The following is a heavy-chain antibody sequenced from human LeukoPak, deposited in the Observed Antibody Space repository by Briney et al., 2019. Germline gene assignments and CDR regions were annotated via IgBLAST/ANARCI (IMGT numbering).Heavy chain of an antibody. V-gene: IGHV4-59*01. CDR2: IYYSGST. CDR3: ARDVRPLIHAFDI. J-gene: IGHJ3*02. CDR1: GGSISSYY. Sequence: PSETLSLTCTVSGGSISSYYWNWIRQPPGKGLEWIGYIYYSGSTNYNPSLKRRVTISVDTSKNQFSLNLNSVTAADTAVYYCARDVRPLIHAFDIWGQGTVVTVSS.